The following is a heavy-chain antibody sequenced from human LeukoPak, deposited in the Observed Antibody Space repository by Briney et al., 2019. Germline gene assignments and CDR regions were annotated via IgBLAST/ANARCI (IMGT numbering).Heavy chain of an antibody. CDR2: TSGSGGTT. J-gene: IGHJ6*02. CDR3: TKGPYGNSIYYGMDV. D-gene: IGHD5-24*01. CDR1: GFTFSGYA. Sequence: TGGSLRLSCAASGFTFSGYAMSWVRQAPGKGLEWVSTTSGSGGTTYYAGSVKGRLSISRDNSKNTLYLQMNSLRDEDTAVYYCTKGPYGNSIYYGMDVWGQGTTVTVSS. V-gene: IGHV3-23*01.